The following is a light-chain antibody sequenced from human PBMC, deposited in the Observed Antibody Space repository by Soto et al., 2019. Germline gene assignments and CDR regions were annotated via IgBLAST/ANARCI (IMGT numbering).Light chain of an antibody. CDR3: AAWDDSLNGYV. Sequence: QAVVTQPPSASGTPGRRVVISCSGSSSNIGSNTVNWYQQLPGTAPKLLIYSNNHRPSGVPDRFSGSKSGTSASLAISGLQSDDEADYYCAAWDDSLNGYVFATETKLTVL. V-gene: IGLV1-44*01. J-gene: IGLJ1*01. CDR1: SSNIGSNT. CDR2: SNN.